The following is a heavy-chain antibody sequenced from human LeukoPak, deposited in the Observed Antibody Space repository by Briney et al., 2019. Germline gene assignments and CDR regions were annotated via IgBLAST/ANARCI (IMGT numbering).Heavy chain of an antibody. J-gene: IGHJ4*02. CDR1: GFTFDDYA. CDR2: ISWNSGSI. D-gene: IGHD6-13*01. CDR3: AKDIRSLSSSWGSFDY. V-gene: IGHV3-9*01. Sequence: PGGSLRLSCAASGFTFDDYAMHWVRQAPGKGLEWVSGISWNSGSIGYADSVKGRFTISRDNAKNSLYLQMNSLRAEDTALYYCAKDIRSLSSSWGSFDYWGQGTLVTVSS.